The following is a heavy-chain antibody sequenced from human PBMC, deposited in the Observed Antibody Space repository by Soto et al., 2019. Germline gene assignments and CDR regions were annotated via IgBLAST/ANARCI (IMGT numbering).Heavy chain of an antibody. CDR2: INAGNGNT. D-gene: IGHD6-19*01. CDR1: GYTFTSYA. V-gene: IGHV1-3*01. J-gene: IGHJ4*02. CDR3: ARVSTRYSSGWYLDY. Sequence: QVQLVQSGAEVKKPGASVKVSCKASGYTFTSYAMHWVRQAPGQRLEWMGWINAGNGNTKYSQKFQGRVTITRDTSASTAYMELSRLRSEDTAVYYCARVSTRYSSGWYLDYWGQGTLVTVS.